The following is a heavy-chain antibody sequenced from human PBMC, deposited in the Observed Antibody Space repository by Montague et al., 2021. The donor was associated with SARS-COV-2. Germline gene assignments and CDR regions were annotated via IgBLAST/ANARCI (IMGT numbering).Heavy chain of an antibody. CDR2: ISYSGRT. V-gene: IGHV4-39*01. CDR1: GGSVSSSPYY. D-gene: IGHD3-10*01. J-gene: IGHJ6*03. Sequence: SETLSLICTVSGGSVSSSPYYWGWIRQPPGRGLEWVGSISYSGRTXFSPSLKSRLTISVDSSENQFSLRLSSVTAADTAVYYCASSYYYGSGTYVYNYYMDVWGKGTTVTVSS. CDR3: ASSYYYGSGTYVYNYYMDV.